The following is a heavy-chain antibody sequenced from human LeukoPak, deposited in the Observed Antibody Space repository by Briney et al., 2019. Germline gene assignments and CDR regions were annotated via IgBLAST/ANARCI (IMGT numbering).Heavy chain of an antibody. CDR2: ITNTGSTK. J-gene: IGHJ4*02. CDR3: AKGNTVTTPFDY. V-gene: IGHV3-11*04. D-gene: IGHD4-17*01. Sequence: GGSLRLSCAASGFTFSHYYMSWIRQAPGKALEWVSYITNTGSTKYYADSVKGRFTISRDNAKNSLYLQMNSLRAEDTAVYYCAKGNTVTTPFDYWGQGTLVTVSS. CDR1: GFTFSHYY.